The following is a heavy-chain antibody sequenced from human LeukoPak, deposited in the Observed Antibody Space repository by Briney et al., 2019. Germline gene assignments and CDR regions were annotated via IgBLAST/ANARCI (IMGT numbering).Heavy chain of an antibody. CDR1: GFTFSSYE. CDR3: AGSGYCSGGSCYSDY. CDR2: ISSSGSTI. V-gene: IGHV3-48*03. Sequence: GGSLRLSCAASGFTFSSYEMSWVRQAPGKGLEWVSYISSSGSTIYYADSVKGRFTISRDNAKNSLYLQMNSLRAEDTAVYYCAGSGYCSGGSCYSDYWGQGTLVTVSS. D-gene: IGHD2-15*01. J-gene: IGHJ4*02.